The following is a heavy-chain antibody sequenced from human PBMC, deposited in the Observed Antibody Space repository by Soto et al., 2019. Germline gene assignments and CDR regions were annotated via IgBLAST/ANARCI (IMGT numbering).Heavy chain of an antibody. CDR2: IKQDGSEK. V-gene: IGHV3-7*01. CDR3: ARKRPAGPYCGSASCYVTGWYFDV. Sequence: EVQLVESGGGLVQPGGSLRLSCAASGFTFSSYWMSWVRQAPGKGLEWVASIKQDGSEKYYVDSVKGRFTISRDNAKNSLYQKTKSLRAEDTAVYYCARKRPAGPYCGSASCYVTGWYFDVWGRGTLVTVSS. D-gene: IGHD2-2*01. J-gene: IGHJ2*01. CDR1: GFTFSSYW.